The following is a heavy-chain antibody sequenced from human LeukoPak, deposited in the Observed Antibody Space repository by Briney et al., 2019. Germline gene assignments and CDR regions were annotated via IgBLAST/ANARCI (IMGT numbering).Heavy chain of an antibody. CDR2: IYSGGST. CDR1: GFTVSSNY. D-gene: IGHD3-22*01. Sequence: PGGSLRLSCAASGFTVSSNYMSWVRQAPGKGLEWVSVIYSGGSTYYADSVKGRFTISRDNSKNTLYLQMNSLRAEDTAVYYCARILGLLPNNWFDPWGQGTLVTVSS. CDR3: ARILGLLPNNWFDP. V-gene: IGHV3-53*01. J-gene: IGHJ5*02.